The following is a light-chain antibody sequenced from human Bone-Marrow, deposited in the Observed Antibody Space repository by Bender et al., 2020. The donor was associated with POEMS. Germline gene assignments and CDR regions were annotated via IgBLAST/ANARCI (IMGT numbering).Light chain of an antibody. CDR3: TTWDESLNGWV. Sequence: QSVLTQPPSASGTPGQWVSISCSGSNTNIFTYSVNWYQHLPGTAPILLIYSNNQRLLGIAERCSGSKSGTSASLAISGLQFEDEADYYCTTWDESLNGWVFGGGTKLAV. CDR2: SNN. V-gene: IGLV1-44*01. CDR1: NTNIFTYS. J-gene: IGLJ3*02.